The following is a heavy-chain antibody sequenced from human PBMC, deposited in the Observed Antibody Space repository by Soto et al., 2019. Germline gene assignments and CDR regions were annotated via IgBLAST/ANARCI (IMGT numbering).Heavy chain of an antibody. Sequence: PGGSLRLSCAASGFTFSSYAMHWVRQAPGKGLEWVAVISYDGSNKYYADSVKGQFTISRDNSKNTLYLQMNSLRAEDTAVYYCARRNFDFWGGSGPGGDYWGQGTLVTVSS. CDR3: ARRNFDFWGGSGPGGDY. D-gene: IGHD3-3*01. CDR1: GFTFSSYA. J-gene: IGHJ4*02. V-gene: IGHV3-30-3*01. CDR2: ISYDGSNK.